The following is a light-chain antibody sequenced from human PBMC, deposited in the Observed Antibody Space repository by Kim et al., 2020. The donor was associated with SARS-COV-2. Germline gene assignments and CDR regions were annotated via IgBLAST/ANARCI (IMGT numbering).Light chain of an antibody. V-gene: IGLV7-46*01. CDR1: PGSVTIGPY. CDR2: DTS. J-gene: IGLJ3*02. CDR3: LLSYSGARV. Sequence: GALVTLPCGSSPGSVTIGPYPFWFQQKRVPAPSTLVYDTSNEHPWTPARFSGSHLGDKAALTLSGAQPEVEAEYYGLLSYSGARVFGGGTRLTVL.